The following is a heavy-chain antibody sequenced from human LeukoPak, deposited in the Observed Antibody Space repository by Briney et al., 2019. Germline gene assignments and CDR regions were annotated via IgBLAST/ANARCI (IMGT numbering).Heavy chain of an antibody. CDR2: INAGNGNT. V-gene: IGHV1-3*01. CDR1: GYTFTSYA. CDR3: ARGSGRDGYNPLSDLFDY. D-gene: IGHD5-24*01. Sequence: GASVKVSCKASGYTFTSYAMHWVRQAPGQRLEWMGWINAGNGNTKYSQKFQGRVTITRDTSASTAYMELSSLRSEDTAVYYCARGSGRDGYNPLSDLFDYWGQGPLVTVSS. J-gene: IGHJ4*02.